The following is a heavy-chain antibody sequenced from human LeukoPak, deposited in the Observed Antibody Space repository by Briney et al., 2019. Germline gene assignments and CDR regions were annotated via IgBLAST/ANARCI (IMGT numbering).Heavy chain of an antibody. CDR3: ARGGEYSGYDSDY. D-gene: IGHD5-12*01. CDR1: GYTFTSYD. V-gene: IGHV1-8*01. CDR2: MNPNSGNT. J-gene: IGHJ4*02. Sequence: ASVTVSCTASGYTFTSYDINWVRQATGQGLEWMGWMNPNSGNTGYAQKFQGRVTMTRNTSISTAYMELSSPRSEDTAVYYCARGGEYSGYDSDYWGQGTLVTVSS.